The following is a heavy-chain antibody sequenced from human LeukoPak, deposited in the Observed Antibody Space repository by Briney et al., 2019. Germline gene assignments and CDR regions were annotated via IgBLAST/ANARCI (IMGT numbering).Heavy chain of an antibody. Sequence: SSVKISCKASGVAVSIYGMRCVRHAPGQRLEWMREIMAIFGTANYAQKFQGRVTITTDESTSTAYMELSSLRSEDTAVYYCAREVPEGYYYGSGSYLWFDPWGQGTLVTVSS. CDR1: GVAVSIYG. V-gene: IGHV1-69*05. CDR2: IMAIFGTA. CDR3: AREVPEGYYYGSGSYLWFDP. D-gene: IGHD3-10*01. J-gene: IGHJ5*02.